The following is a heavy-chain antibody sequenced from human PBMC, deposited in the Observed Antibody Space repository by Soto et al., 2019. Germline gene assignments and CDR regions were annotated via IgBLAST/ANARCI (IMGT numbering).Heavy chain of an antibody. D-gene: IGHD3-22*01. V-gene: IGHV1-69*01. Sequence: QVQLVQSGAEVKKPGSSVKVSCKASGGTFSSYAISGVRQAPGQGLEWMGGIIPIFGTANYAQKLQGRVTITADEYTSTAYVELSSLRSEDTAVYYCARGRGVVVITTGRGYWFDPWGQGTLVTVSS. J-gene: IGHJ5*02. CDR1: GGTFSSYA. CDR3: ARGRGVVVITTGRGYWFDP. CDR2: IIPIFGTA.